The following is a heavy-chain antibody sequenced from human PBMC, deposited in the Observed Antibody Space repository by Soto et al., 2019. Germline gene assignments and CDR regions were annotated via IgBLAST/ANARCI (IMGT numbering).Heavy chain of an antibody. CDR3: ARKLAYCGGDCRAIRGFYFDY. Sequence: GSLRLSCAASGFTFSDYYMSWIRQAPGKGLEWVSYISSSSSYTNYADSVKGRFTISRDNAKNSLYLQMNSLRAEDTAVYYCARKLAYCGGDCRAIRGFYFDYWGQGTLVTVSS. V-gene: IGHV3-11*06. CDR1: GFTFSDYY. D-gene: IGHD2-21*02. J-gene: IGHJ4*02. CDR2: ISSSSSYT.